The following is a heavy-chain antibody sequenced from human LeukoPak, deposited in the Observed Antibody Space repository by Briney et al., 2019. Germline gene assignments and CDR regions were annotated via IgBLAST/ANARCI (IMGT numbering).Heavy chain of an antibody. Sequence: PGGSLRLSCAASGFTFSSYSMNWVRQAPGTGLDWVAYISSSSSPIYYADSVKGRFTISRDNSKNTLYLQMNSLRAEDTAVYYCAKDYYDSSGPNAFDIWGQGTMVTVSS. V-gene: IGHV3-48*01. D-gene: IGHD3-22*01. CDR1: GFTFSSYS. CDR2: ISSSSSPI. CDR3: AKDYYDSSGPNAFDI. J-gene: IGHJ3*02.